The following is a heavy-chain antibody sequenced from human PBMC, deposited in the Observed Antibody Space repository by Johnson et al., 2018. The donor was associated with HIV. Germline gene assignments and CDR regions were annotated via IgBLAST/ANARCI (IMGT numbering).Heavy chain of an antibody. CDR1: GFTFDDYT. Sequence: VQLVESGGVVVQPGGSLRLSCAASGFTFDDYTMHWVRQAPGKGLEWVSLISGDGGSTYYADSVKGRFTISRDNAKNTLYLQMNSLRAEDTAVYYCASLIAAAGDYAFDIWGQGTMVTVSS. CDR2: ISGDGGST. CDR3: ASLIAAAGDYAFDI. D-gene: IGHD6-13*01. J-gene: IGHJ3*02. V-gene: IGHV3-43*01.